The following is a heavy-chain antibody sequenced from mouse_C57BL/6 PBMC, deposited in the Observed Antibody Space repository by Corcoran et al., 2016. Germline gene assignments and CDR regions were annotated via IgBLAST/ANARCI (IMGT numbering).Heavy chain of an antibody. D-gene: IGHD3-2*02. CDR2: INPNNGGT. CDR3: ASSGPAWFAY. Sequence: EVQLQQSGPELVKPGASVKISCKASGYTFTDYYMNWVKQSHGKSLEWIGDINPNNGGTSYNQKFKGKATLTVDKSSSTAYMELRSLTSEDSAVYYCASSGPAWFAYWGQGTLVTVSA. V-gene: IGHV1-26*01. CDR1: GYTFTDYY. J-gene: IGHJ3*01.